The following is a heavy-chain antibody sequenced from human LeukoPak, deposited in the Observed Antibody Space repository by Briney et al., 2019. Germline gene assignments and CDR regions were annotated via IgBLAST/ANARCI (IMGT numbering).Heavy chain of an antibody. CDR3: VRDSSSWSGGLDY. CDR2: IYYSGST. D-gene: IGHD6-13*01. J-gene: IGHJ4*02. CDR1: GDSISSSSYY. Sequence: PSETLSLTCTASGDSISSSSYYWCWIRQHPGKGLEWIGSIYYSGSTYYNPSLKSRVTISVDTSKNHFSLKLSSVTAADTALYYCVRDSSSWSGGLDYWGQGTLVTVSS. V-gene: IGHV4-39*02.